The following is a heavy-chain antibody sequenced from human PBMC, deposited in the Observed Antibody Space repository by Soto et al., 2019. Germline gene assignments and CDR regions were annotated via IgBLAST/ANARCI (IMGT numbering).Heavy chain of an antibody. D-gene: IGHD2-2*01. CDR3: ARDRGCSSTSCYRGNYGMDV. CDR1: GYTFTSYA. Sequence: ASVKVSCKASGYTFTSYAMHWVRQAPGQRLEWMGWINAGNGNTKYSQKFQGRVTITRDTSASTAYMELSSLRSEGTAVYYCARDRGCSSTSCYRGNYGMDVWGQGTTVTVSS. J-gene: IGHJ6*02. CDR2: INAGNGNT. V-gene: IGHV1-3*01.